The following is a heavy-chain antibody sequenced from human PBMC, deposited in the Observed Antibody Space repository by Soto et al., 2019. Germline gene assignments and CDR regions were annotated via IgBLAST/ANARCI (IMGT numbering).Heavy chain of an antibody. CDR3: GISRHDSSCYYYGTDV. CDR2: TIPILERT. J-gene: IGHJ6*02. V-gene: IGHV1-69*02. D-gene: IGHD3-22*01. Sequence: QVQLVQSGAEVKKPGSSLKVSCKASGGTFSSHTISWVRLAPGQGLEWMGRTIPILERTNYAQKFQGRVTLTADTSTGTAAMELSSLTSEDTAVYYCGISRHDSSCYYYGTDVWGQGTTVTVSS. CDR1: GGTFSSHT.